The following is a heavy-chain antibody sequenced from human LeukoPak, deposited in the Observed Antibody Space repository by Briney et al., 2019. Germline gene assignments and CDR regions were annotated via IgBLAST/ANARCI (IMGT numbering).Heavy chain of an antibody. Sequence: PGGSLRLSCAASGFTFSTYAMIWVRQAPGKGLEWVSSISGSGGTIYYADSVKGRFTISRDNSKNTLYLQVNGLRAEDTAVYYCAKRAGLVGATAGWAFDYWGQGTLVTVSS. CDR1: GFTFSTYA. CDR2: ISGSGGTI. CDR3: AKRAGLVGATAGWAFDY. D-gene: IGHD1-26*01. J-gene: IGHJ4*02. V-gene: IGHV3-23*01.